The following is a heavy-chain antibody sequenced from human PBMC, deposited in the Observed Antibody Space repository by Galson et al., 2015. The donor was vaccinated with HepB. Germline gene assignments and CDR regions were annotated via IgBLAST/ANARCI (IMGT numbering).Heavy chain of an antibody. CDR2: ISAYYGNT. J-gene: IGHJ4*02. D-gene: IGHD3-3*01. V-gene: IGHV1-18*01. CDR3: ARDLRFLEWNYFDY. CDR1: GYTFTSYG. Sequence: SVKVSCKASGYTFTSYGISWVRQAPGQGLEWMGWISAYYGNTNYAQKLQGRVTMTTDTSTSTAYMELRSLRSDDTAVYYCARDLRFLEWNYFDYWGQGTLVTVSS.